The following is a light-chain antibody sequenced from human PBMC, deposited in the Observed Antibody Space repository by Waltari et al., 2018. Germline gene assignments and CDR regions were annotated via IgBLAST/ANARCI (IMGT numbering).Light chain of an antibody. J-gene: IGLJ3*02. CDR1: TSDVGPYNF. Sequence: QSALTHPPSASGSPGQSVTTPCTGSTSDVGPYNFVPWYQQHPGKAPKLMIYEVTKRPSGVPDRFSGSKSGNTASLSVSGLQAEDEADYYCTSYAGSDKLLFGGGTKLTVL. CDR3: TSYAGSDKLL. CDR2: EVT. V-gene: IGLV2-8*01.